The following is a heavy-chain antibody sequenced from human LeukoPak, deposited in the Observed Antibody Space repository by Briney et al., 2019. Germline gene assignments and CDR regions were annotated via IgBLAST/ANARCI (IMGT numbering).Heavy chain of an antibody. J-gene: IGHJ4*02. D-gene: IGHD6-13*01. CDR1: GFTFSRYG. CDR3: AKDAAGPEY. Sequence: GRSLRLSCAASGFTFSRYGMYWVRQAPGKGLEWVAVISSDGTNKYYADSVKGRFTISRDNSKNTLFLQMNSLRVEDTAIYYCAKDAAGPEYWGQGTRVTVSS. V-gene: IGHV3-30*18. CDR2: ISSDGTNK.